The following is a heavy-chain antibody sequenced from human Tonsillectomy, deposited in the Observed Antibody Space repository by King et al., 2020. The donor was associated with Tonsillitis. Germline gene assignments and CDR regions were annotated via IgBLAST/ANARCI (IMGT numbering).Heavy chain of an antibody. Sequence: QLVQSGGGLVQPGRSLRLSCTASGFTFGDYAMSWFRQAPGKGLEWGGFMRSKAYGGTTDYAASVKGRFTISRDDSKYIAYLQMNSLKTEDTAVYYCTRVDLSGSYRFYYYYMDVWGKGTTVTVSS. CDR2: MRSKAYGGTT. D-gene: IGHD1-26*01. CDR3: TRVDLSGSYRFYYYYMDV. J-gene: IGHJ6*03. CDR1: GFTFGDYA. V-gene: IGHV3-49*03.